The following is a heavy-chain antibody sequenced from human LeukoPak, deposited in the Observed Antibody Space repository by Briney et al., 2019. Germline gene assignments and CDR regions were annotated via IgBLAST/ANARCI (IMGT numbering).Heavy chain of an antibody. D-gene: IGHD3-22*01. Sequence: EASVKVSCKASGGTFSSYAISWVRQAPGQGLEWMGGIIPIFGTANYAQKFQGRVTITADESTSTAYMELSSLRSEDTAVYYCARDRRHYYDSSGYYSFDYWGQGTLVTVSS. CDR1: GGTFSSYA. V-gene: IGHV1-69*13. CDR2: IIPIFGTA. J-gene: IGHJ4*02. CDR3: ARDRRHYYDSSGYYSFDY.